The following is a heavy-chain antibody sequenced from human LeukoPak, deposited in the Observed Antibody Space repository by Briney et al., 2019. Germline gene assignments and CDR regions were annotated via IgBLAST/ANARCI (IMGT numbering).Heavy chain of an antibody. CDR3: ARGSRPVYNLLTGKRYFDY. D-gene: IGHD3-9*01. CDR1: GYTFTTYY. J-gene: IGHJ4*02. Sequence: GASVKVSCKAPGYTFTTYYVHWVRQAPGQGLEWMGIINPSGGSTTYAQKFRGRLTMTRDMSTSTVYMELSSLRSEDTAVYYCARGSRPVYNLLTGKRYFDYWGQGTLLTVSS. V-gene: IGHV1-46*01. CDR2: INPSGGST.